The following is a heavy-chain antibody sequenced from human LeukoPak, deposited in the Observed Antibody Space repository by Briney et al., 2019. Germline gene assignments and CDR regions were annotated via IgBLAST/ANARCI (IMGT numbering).Heavy chain of an antibody. CDR3: AKDFYGDYGMDV. Sequence: GGSLRLSCAASGFTFSSYAMSWVRQAPGKGLEWVSVISGSGGSTYYADSVKGRFTISRDNSKNTLYLQMNSLRAEDTAVYYCAKDFYGDYGMDVWGQGTTVTVSS. D-gene: IGHD4-17*01. CDR2: ISGSGGST. J-gene: IGHJ6*02. V-gene: IGHV3-23*01. CDR1: GFTFSSYA.